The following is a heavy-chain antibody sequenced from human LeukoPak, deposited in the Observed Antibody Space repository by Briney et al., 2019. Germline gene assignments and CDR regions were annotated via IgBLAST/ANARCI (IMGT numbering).Heavy chain of an antibody. Sequence: TGGSLQISCKGSGYRFTSYWIGWVRPMPGKGLEWMGIIYPGDSDTRYSPSFQGQVTISADKSISTAYLQWSSLKASDTAMYYCARLGGSFIQLFRVDYWGQGTLVTVSS. J-gene: IGHJ4*02. CDR1: GYRFTSYW. CDR3: ARLGGSFIQLFRVDY. V-gene: IGHV5-51*01. CDR2: IYPGDSDT. D-gene: IGHD5-18*01.